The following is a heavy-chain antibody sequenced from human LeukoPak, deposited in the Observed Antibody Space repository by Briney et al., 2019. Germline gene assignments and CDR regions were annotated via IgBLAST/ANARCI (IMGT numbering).Heavy chain of an antibody. J-gene: IGHJ6*02. Sequence: SQTLSLTCSVSGGSITTSGYFWSWIRQPPGKGLEWIAYVYHLGSTYYNPSLKSRVTISVDKSKNQFSLKLSSVTAADTAVYYCARDSHGSGSLDVWGQGTTVTVSS. V-gene: IGHV4-30-2*01. CDR2: VYHLGST. CDR3: ARDSHGSGSLDV. D-gene: IGHD3-10*01. CDR1: GGSITTSGYF.